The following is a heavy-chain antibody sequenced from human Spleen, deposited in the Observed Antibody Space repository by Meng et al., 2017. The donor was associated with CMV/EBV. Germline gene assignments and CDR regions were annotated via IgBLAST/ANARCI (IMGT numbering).Heavy chain of an antibody. D-gene: IGHD4-17*01. CDR3: ARAGAAVTTIFDF. CDR2: VSGENGDT. V-gene: IGHV1-18*01. Sequence: CKGSGYNLDSYAITWVRQAPGQGLEWVGWVSGENGDTNYGQKFQGRVTVTADTFTKTAYMEMRSLRSDDSAMYYCARAGAAVTTIFDFWGQGTLVTVSS. CDR1: GYNLDSYA. J-gene: IGHJ4*02.